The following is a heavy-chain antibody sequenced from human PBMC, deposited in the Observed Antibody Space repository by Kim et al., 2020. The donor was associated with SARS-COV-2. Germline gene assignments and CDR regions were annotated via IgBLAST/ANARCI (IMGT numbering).Heavy chain of an antibody. CDR2: FDPEDGET. CDR3: ATHPPYCSSTSCYYYGMDV. CDR1: GYTLTELS. Sequence: ASVKVSCKVSGYTLTELSMHWVRQAPGKGLEWMGGFDPEDGETIYAQKFQGRVTMTEDTSTDTAYMELSSLRSEDTAVYYCATHPPYCSSTSCYYYGMDVWGQETTVTVSS. V-gene: IGHV1-24*01. D-gene: IGHD2-2*01. J-gene: IGHJ6*02.